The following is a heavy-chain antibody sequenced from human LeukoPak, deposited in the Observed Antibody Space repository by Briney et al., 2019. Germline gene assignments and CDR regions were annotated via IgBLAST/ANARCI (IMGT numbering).Heavy chain of an antibody. D-gene: IGHD6-19*01. V-gene: IGHV3-43*02. J-gene: IGHJ4*02. CDR2: ISEDGGST. CDR3: AKELTAVAGHFDY. Sequence: GGSLRLSCAASGFTFHDYAMHWVRQAPGKGLEGVSLISEDGGSTYYADSAKNRFTISRDNSKSSLYLQMSSLRTEETALYYCAKELTAVAGHFDYWGQGTLDTVSS. CDR1: GFTFHDYA.